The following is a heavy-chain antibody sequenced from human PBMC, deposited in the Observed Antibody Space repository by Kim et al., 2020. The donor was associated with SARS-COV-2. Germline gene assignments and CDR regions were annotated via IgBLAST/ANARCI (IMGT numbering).Heavy chain of an antibody. CDR3: AGANWGDY. V-gene: IGHV3-33*05. D-gene: IGHD7-27*01. Sequence: GGSLRLSCAASGFTFSSYGMHWVRQAPGKGLEWVAVISYDGSNKYYADSVKGRFTISRDNSKNTLYLQMNSLRAEDTAVYYCAGANWGDYCCQGTLVTVS. CDR1: GFTFSSYG. J-gene: IGHJ4*02. CDR2: ISYDGSNK.